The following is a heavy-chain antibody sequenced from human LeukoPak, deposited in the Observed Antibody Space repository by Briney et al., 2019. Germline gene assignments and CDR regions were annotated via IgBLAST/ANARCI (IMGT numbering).Heavy chain of an antibody. D-gene: IGHD6-13*01. CDR3: GRRTAITAGIDY. CDR1: GFSFSNYW. V-gene: IGHV3-74*03. Sequence: GGSLRLSCAASGFSFSNYWMYWVRQAPGKGLVWVSHINTDGNSMTYGDSAKGRFTISRDNAKNTLYLQMSNLRVEDTGVYYCGRRTAITAGIDYWGQGTRVTVSS. J-gene: IGHJ4*02. CDR2: INTDGNSM.